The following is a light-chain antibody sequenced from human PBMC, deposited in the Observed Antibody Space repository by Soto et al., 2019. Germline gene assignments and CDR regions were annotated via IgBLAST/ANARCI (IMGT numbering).Light chain of an antibody. CDR1: QSVSSSY. CDR2: GAS. CDR3: QQYGSSWT. Sequence: EIVMTQSPATLSVSPGERATLSCRASQSVSSSYLAWYQQKPGQAPRLLIYGASSRATGIPDRFSGSGSGRDFTLTISRLEPEDFALYYCQQYGSSWTFGQGTKVDIK. J-gene: IGKJ1*01. V-gene: IGKV3-20*01.